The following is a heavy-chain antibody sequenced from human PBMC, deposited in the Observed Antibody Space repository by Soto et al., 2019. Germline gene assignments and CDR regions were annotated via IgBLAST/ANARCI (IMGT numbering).Heavy chain of an antibody. D-gene: IGHD6-13*01. Sequence: ASVKVSFTASGYTFTSYGIHWVRQAPGQRLEWMGWINAANGDTKYSPKFQGRVTITRDTSASTAYMELSSLRSEDTAVYYCVRRHVSATGIDWFDPWGQGTLVTVSS. CDR1: GYTFTSYG. J-gene: IGHJ5*02. CDR2: INAANGDT. V-gene: IGHV1-3*01. CDR3: VRRHVSATGIDWFDP.